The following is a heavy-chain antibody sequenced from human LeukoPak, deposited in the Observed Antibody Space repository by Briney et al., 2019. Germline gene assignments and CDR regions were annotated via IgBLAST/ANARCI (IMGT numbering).Heavy chain of an antibody. CDR1: GFTFSSYA. V-gene: IGHV4-34*01. CDR3: ARGRHYYDSSGYYYDP. CDR2: INHSGST. D-gene: IGHD3-22*01. Sequence: GSLRLSCAASGFTFSSYATSWLRQPPGKGLEWIGEINHSGSTNYNPSLKSRVTISVDTSKNQFSLKLSSVTAADTAVYYCARGRHYYDSSGYYYDPWGQGTLVTVSS. J-gene: IGHJ5*02.